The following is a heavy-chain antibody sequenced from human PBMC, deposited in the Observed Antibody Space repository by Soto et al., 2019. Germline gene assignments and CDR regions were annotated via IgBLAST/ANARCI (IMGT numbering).Heavy chain of an antibody. CDR3: VTETQWYFDD. V-gene: IGHV3-11*01. CDR1: GFSFSLRY. D-gene: IGHD2-8*01. CDR2: ISPGGDNI. J-gene: IGHJ4*02. Sequence: QVELVESGGGLVKPGGSLRLSCAASGFSFSLRYMSWIRQAPGRGLEWVAYISPGGDNIHYADFVRGRFSISRDNPKDSLFLQMNSLRVDDTAVYYCVTETQWYFDDWGQGALVTVSS.